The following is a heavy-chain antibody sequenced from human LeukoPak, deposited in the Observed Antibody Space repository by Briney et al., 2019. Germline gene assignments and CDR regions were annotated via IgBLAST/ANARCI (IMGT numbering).Heavy chain of an antibody. CDR2: TQYDASRK. CDR1: GFNFRNYG. J-gene: IGHJ4*02. V-gene: IGHV3-30*02. Sequence: GGSLRLSCVASGFNFRNYGMHWVRQAPGKGLEWVAFTQYDASRKFYADSVKGRFTISRDNAKNSLYLQMNSLRAEDTAVYYCARVELRYYYDSSGYPQAGYFDYWGQGTLVTVSS. D-gene: IGHD3-22*01. CDR3: ARVELRYYYDSSGYPQAGYFDY.